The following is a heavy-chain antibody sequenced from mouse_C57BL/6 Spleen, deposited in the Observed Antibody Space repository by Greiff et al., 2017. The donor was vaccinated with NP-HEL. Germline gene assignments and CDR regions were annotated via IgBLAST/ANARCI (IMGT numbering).Heavy chain of an antibody. CDR3: ARRGTTVVATRGAMDY. CDR2: IHPNSGST. J-gene: IGHJ4*01. CDR1: GYTFTSYW. V-gene: IGHV1-64*01. D-gene: IGHD1-1*01. Sequence: QVQLQQSGAELVKPGASVKLSCKASGYTFTSYWMHWVKQRPGQGLEWIGMIHPNSGSTNYNEKFKSKATLTVDKSSSTAYMQLSSLTSEDSAVYYCARRGTTVVATRGAMDYWGQGTSVTVSS.